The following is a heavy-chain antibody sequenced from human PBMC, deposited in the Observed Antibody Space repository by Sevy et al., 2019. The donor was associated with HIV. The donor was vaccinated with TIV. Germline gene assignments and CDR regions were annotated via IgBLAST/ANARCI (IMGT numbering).Heavy chain of an antibody. CDR1: GYSFTSYW. V-gene: IGHV5-51*01. D-gene: IGHD2-2*01. Sequence: GESLKISCKGSGYSFTSYWIGWVRQMPGKGLEWMGIIYPGDSDTRYSPSFQGQVTISADKSISTAYLQWSSLKASDTAMYYCARLRVAEYQLQYDYCYGMDVWGQGTTVTVSS. CDR2: IYPGDSDT. CDR3: ARLRVAEYQLQYDYCYGMDV. J-gene: IGHJ6*02.